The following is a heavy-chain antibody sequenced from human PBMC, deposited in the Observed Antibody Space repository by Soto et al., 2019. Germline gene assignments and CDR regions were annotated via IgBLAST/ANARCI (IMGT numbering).Heavy chain of an antibody. V-gene: IGHV4-4*02. D-gene: IGHD6-19*01. CDR2: IYYSGGT. CDR1: GDSINSNYC. CDR3: ARDTGWGLGY. Sequence: QVQLQESGPGLVRPSGTLSLTCAVSGDSINSNYCWTWVRQPPGKGLEWIAEIYYSGGTSYNPSLKXXVXIXTDKAQTQFALSLTALAAADTAMWYCARDTGWGLGYWGQGTLVTVSS. J-gene: IGHJ4*02.